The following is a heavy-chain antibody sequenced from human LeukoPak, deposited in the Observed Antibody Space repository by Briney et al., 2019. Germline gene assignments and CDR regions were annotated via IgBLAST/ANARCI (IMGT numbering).Heavy chain of an antibody. V-gene: IGHV3-11*01. CDR2: INSGDSTV. Sequence: KPGGSLRLSCAASGFTFSDYYMSWIRQAPGKGLEWVSYINSGDSTVYYADSVKGRFTISRDNAKNSLYLQMSSLRVEDTAVYYCAREGRNCYSYGTYRHYYYMDVWGKGTTVTVSS. CDR1: GFTFSDYY. D-gene: IGHD5-18*01. CDR3: AREGRNCYSYGTYRHYYYMDV. J-gene: IGHJ6*03.